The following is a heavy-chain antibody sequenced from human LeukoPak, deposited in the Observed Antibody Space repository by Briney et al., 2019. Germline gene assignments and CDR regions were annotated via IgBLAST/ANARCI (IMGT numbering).Heavy chain of an antibody. CDR3: AKVLEYQLPHPSSGMKV. J-gene: IGHJ6*02. Sequence: PGGSLRLSCAASGFTFSSYAMSWVRQAPGKGLEWVSAISGSGGSTYYADSVKGRFTISRDNSKNTLYLQMNSLRAEDTAVYYCAKVLEYQLPHPSSGMKVWAQGTPVTSP. V-gene: IGHV3-23*01. CDR1: GFTFSSYA. D-gene: IGHD2-2*01. CDR2: ISGSGGST.